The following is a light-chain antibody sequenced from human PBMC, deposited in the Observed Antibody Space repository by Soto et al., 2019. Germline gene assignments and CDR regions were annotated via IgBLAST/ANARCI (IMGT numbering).Light chain of an antibody. CDR1: SSDVGGYNY. CDR2: DVS. Sequence: QAALTQPASVSGSPGQSITISCTGTSSDVGGYNYVSWYQQHPGKATKLMIYDVSNRPSGFSNRFSGSKSGNTASLTISGLQAEDEADYYCSSYTSSSTLFYVFGTGTKLTVL. J-gene: IGLJ1*01. V-gene: IGLV2-14*01. CDR3: SSYTSSSTLFYV.